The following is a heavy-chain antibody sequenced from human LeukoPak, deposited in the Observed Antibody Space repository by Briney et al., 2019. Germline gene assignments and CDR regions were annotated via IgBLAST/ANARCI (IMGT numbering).Heavy chain of an antibody. Sequence: GGSLRLSCAASGFTFSTYGMHWVRQAPGKGLEWVAVISYDGSNKYYADSVKGRFTISRDNSKNTLYLQMNSLRAEDTAVYYCARPDGVGATTDWGQGTLVTVSS. J-gene: IGHJ4*02. CDR2: ISYDGSNK. CDR1: GFTFSTYG. CDR3: ARPDGVGATTD. V-gene: IGHV3-30*03. D-gene: IGHD1-26*01.